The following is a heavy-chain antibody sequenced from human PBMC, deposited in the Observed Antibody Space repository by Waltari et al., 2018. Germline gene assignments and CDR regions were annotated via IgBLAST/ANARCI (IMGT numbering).Heavy chain of an antibody. J-gene: IGHJ4*02. V-gene: IGHV3-23*01. CDR3: AKDPGN. D-gene: IGHD6-13*01. Sequence: EVQLLESGGGLVQPGGSLRLSCAASGFTFSSYTMNWVRQAPGKGLGWVSAITGSGGSTYYADSVKGRFTISRDNSKNTLSLQLNSLRAEYTAVYYCAKDPGNWGQGTLVTVSS. CDR1: GFTFSSYT. CDR2: ITGSGGST.